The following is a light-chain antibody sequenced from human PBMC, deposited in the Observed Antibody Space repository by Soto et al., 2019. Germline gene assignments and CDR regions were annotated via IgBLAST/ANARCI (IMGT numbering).Light chain of an antibody. CDR2: GAS. CDR3: QQYKNWPPVT. V-gene: IGKV3-15*01. J-gene: IGKJ4*01. Sequence: ETVMTQSPATLSVSLGERATLSCRASQSVNSNLAWYQQKPGQAPRLLIYGASIRATGVPARFSGSGSGTAYSITIISRLHEEVAVYFCQQYKNWPPVTFGGGTKVEIK. CDR1: QSVNSN.